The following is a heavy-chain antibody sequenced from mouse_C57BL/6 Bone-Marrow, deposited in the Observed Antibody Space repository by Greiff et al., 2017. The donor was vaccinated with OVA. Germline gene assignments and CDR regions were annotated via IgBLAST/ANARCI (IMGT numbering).Heavy chain of an antibody. CDR2: IDPETGGT. CDR3: TRGYSNYYAIDY. V-gene: IGHV1-15*01. Sequence: QVQLQQSGAELVRPGASVTLSCKASGYTFTDYEMHWVKQTPVHGLEWIGAIDPETGGTAYKQKFKGKAILTAYKSSSTAYMELRSLTSEDSAVYYCTRGYSNYYAIDYWGQGTSVTVSS. D-gene: IGHD2-5*01. CDR1: GYTFTDYE. J-gene: IGHJ4*01.